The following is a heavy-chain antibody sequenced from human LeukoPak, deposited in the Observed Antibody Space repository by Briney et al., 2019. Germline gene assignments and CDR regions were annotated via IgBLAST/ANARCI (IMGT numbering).Heavy chain of an antibody. CDR2: INPNSGGT. CDR3: FCYDFGSPFDY. Sequence: GASVKVSCKASGYTFTSYGLSWVRQAPGQGLEWMGWINPNSGGTNYAQKFQGRVTMTRDTSISTAYMELSRLRSDDTAVYYCFCYDFGSPFDYWGQGTLVTVSS. V-gene: IGHV1-2*02. CDR1: GYTFTSYG. J-gene: IGHJ4*02. D-gene: IGHD3-3*01.